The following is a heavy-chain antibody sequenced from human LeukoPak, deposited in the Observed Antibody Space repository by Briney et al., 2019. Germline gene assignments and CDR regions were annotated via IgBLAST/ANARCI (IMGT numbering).Heavy chain of an antibody. CDR2: IRQDGSEK. CDR3: ARENRSTSCCFAY. CDR1: GFTFSSYW. D-gene: IGHD2-2*01. V-gene: IGHV3-7*01. J-gene: IGHJ4*02. Sequence: PGGSLRLSCAASGFTFSSYWMSWVRQAPGKGLEWVANIRQDGSEKYYVDSVKGQFTISRDNAKNSLYLQMTSLRAEDTAVYYCARENRSTSCCFAYWGQGTLVTVSS.